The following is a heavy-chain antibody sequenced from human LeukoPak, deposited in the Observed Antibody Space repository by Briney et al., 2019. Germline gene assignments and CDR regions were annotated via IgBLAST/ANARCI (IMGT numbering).Heavy chain of an antibody. V-gene: IGHV1-2*02. CDR1: GYTFTGYY. CDR3: ARDYGGSPMIDY. CDR2: INPNSGGP. J-gene: IGHJ4*02. Sequence: ASVKVSCKASGYTFTGYYMHWVRQAPGQGLDWMGWINPNSGGPNYAQKFQGRVNMTRDPSLSTAYMELSRLRSDDTAVYYCARDYGGSPMIDYWGQGTLVTVSS. D-gene: IGHD3-16*01.